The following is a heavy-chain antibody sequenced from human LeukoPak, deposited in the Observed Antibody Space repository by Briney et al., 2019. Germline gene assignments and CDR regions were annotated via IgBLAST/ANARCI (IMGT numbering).Heavy chain of an antibody. Sequence: GGSLRLSCAASGFTFSSYAMSWVRQAPGKGLEWVSAISGSGGRTYYADSVKGRFTISRDNAKNTLYLQMNSLRAEDTAVYYCAREDEYSSSSGIDYWGQGTLVTVSS. CDR3: AREDEYSSSSGIDY. CDR1: GFTFSSYA. D-gene: IGHD6-6*01. J-gene: IGHJ4*02. CDR2: ISGSGGRT. V-gene: IGHV3-23*01.